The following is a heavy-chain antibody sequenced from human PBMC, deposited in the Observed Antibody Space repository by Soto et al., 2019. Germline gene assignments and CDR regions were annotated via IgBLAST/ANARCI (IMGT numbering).Heavy chain of an antibody. D-gene: IGHD3-10*01. CDR2: TYYRSKWYN. Sequence: SQTLSLTCAISGDSVFSNTVAWNWFRQSPSRGLEWLGRTYYRSKWYNDYAVSVKSRITINPDTSKNQFSLQLNPVTPEDTAVYYCARGEEWFGDNYYYGMDVRGQGTTVTVSS. CDR3: ARGEEWFGDNYYYGMDV. V-gene: IGHV6-1*01. CDR1: GDSVFSNTVA. J-gene: IGHJ6*02.